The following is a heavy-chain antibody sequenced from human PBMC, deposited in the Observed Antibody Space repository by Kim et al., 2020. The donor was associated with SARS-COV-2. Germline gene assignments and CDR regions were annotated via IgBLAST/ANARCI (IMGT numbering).Heavy chain of an antibody. CDR3: AKDMRWIAAAGTNNHGMDV. D-gene: IGHD6-13*01. CDR2: ISWNSGSI. V-gene: IGHV3-9*01. CDR1: GFTFDDYA. Sequence: GGSLRLSCAASGFTFDDYAMHWVRQAPGKGLEWVSGISWNSGSIGYADSVKGRFTISRDNAKNSLYLQMNSLRAEDTALYYCAKDMRWIAAAGTNNHGMDVWGQGTTVTVSS. J-gene: IGHJ6*02.